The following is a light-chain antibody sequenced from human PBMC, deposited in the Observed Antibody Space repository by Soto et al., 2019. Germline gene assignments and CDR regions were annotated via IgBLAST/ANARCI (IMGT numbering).Light chain of an antibody. CDR2: DVS. J-gene: IGLJ1*01. CDR1: SSDVGGYNH. Sequence: QSALTQPASVSGSPGQSITISCTGTSSDVGGYNHVSWYQQHPGKAPKLMIYDVSNRPSGVSNRFSGSKSGNTASLTISGLQAEDEADYDCSSYTSSSTYVFGTGTKLTVL. CDR3: SSYTSSSTYV. V-gene: IGLV2-14*01.